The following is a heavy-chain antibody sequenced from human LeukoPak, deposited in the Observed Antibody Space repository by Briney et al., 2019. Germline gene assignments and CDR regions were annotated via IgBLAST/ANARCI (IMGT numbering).Heavy chain of an antibody. V-gene: IGHV4-34*01. CDR3: ASTLNGYSSGLNWFDP. CDR2: INHSGST. Sequence: SETLSLTCAVYGGSFSGYYWSWIRQPPGKGLEWIGEINHSGSTNYNPSLKSRVTISVDTSKNQFSLKLSSVTAADTAVYYCASTLNGYSSGLNWFDPWGQGTLVTVSS. CDR1: GGSFSGYY. D-gene: IGHD6-19*01. J-gene: IGHJ5*02.